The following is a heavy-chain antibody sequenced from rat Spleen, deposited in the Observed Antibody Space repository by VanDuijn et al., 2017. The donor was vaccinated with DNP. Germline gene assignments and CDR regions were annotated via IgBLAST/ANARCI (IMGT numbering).Heavy chain of an antibody. CDR3: TREREPNNNPYYFDY. Sequence: QVQLKESGPGLVQPSQTLSLTCTVSGFSLTTNGVSWVRQPPGRGLEWIAAISSGGNTYYNSALKSRLSISRDTSKSQVSLRMNSLQAEDTAIYFCTREREPNNNPYYFDYWGQGVMVTVSS. V-gene: IGHV2S12*01. CDR2: ISSGGNT. CDR1: GFSLTTNG. D-gene: IGHD1-10*01. J-gene: IGHJ2*01.